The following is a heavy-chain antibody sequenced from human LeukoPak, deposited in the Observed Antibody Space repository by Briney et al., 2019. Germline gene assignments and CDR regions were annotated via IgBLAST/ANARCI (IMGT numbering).Heavy chain of an antibody. CDR1: GYTFTSYG. V-gene: IGHV1-18*01. CDR2: ISAYNGNT. Sequence: ASVKVSRKASGYTFTSYGISWVRQAPGQGLEWMGWISAYNGNTNYAQKLQGRVTMTTDTSTSTAYMELRSLRSDDTAVYYCASGPEGWELLSYWGQGTLVTVSS. CDR3: ASGPEGWELLSY. D-gene: IGHD1-26*01. J-gene: IGHJ4*02.